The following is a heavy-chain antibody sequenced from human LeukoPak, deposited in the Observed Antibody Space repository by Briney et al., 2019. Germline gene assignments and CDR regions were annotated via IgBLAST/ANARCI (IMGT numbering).Heavy chain of an antibody. CDR2: IFPSGGEI. D-gene: IGHD2-8*02. J-gene: IGHJ4*02. CDR1: GFTFSSYG. V-gene: IGHV3-23*01. Sequence: SGGSLRLSCAASGFTFSSYGMRWVRQPPGKGLEWVSSIFPSGGEIHYADSVRGRFTISRDNSKSTLSLQMNSLRVEDTAIYYCATYRQVLLPFESWGQGTLVTVSS. CDR3: ATYRQVLLPFES.